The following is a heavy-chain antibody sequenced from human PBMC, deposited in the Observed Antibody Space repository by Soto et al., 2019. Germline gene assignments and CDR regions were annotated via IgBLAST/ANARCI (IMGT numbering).Heavy chain of an antibody. CDR3: AKDKAPSDV. Sequence: QVQLVQSGAEVKKPGASVKVSCKASGYTFTCYAMHWVRQAAGQRLEWMGWINAVNGNTKYSQKFQGIVTITRDTSASTAYIELSSLRSEDTAVYYCAKDKAPSDVWGQGTTITVSS. CDR1: GYTFTCYA. V-gene: IGHV1-3*01. CDR2: INAVNGNT. J-gene: IGHJ6*02.